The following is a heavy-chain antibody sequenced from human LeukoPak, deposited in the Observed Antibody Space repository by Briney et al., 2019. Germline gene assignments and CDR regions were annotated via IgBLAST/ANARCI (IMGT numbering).Heavy chain of an antibody. CDR2: IWYDGSNK. Sequence: PGGSLRLSCAASGFTFSSYGMHWVRQAPGKGLEWVAVIWYDGSNKYYADSVKGRFTISRDNSKNTLYLQMNSLRAEDTAVYYCAREFRLSRITIFGVGMDVWGQGTTVTVSS. D-gene: IGHD3-3*01. V-gene: IGHV3-33*01. J-gene: IGHJ6*02. CDR1: GFTFSSYG. CDR3: AREFRLSRITIFGVGMDV.